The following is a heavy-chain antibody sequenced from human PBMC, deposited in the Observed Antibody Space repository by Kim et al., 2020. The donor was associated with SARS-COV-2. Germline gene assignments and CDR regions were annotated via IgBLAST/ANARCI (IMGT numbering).Heavy chain of an antibody. V-gene: IGHV5-51*01. CDR3: ARSLYCTNGVCSDHYYYYYMDV. CDR2: IYPGDSDT. Sequence: GESLKISCKGSGYSFTSYWIGWVRQMPGKGLEWMGIIYPGDSDTRYSPSFQGQVTISADKSISTAYLQWSSLKASDTAMYYCARSLYCTNGVCSDHYYYYYMDVWGKGTTVTVSS. CDR1: GYSFTSYW. J-gene: IGHJ6*03. D-gene: IGHD2-8*01.